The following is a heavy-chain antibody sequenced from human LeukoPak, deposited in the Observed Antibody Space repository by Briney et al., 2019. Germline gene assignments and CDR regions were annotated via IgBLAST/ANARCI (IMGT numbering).Heavy chain of an antibody. CDR2: INPNSGDT. CDR1: GYTFTGYY. J-gene: IGHJ4*02. D-gene: IGHD1-14*01. CDR3: AKNPYAYYFDY. V-gene: IGHV1-2*02. Sequence: VASVKVSCKASGYTFTGYYMHWVRQAPGQGLEWMGWINPNSGDTNYAQKFQGRVTMPRDTSINTAYMALSRLRAADTAMYYCAKNPYAYYFDYWGQGALVTVSS.